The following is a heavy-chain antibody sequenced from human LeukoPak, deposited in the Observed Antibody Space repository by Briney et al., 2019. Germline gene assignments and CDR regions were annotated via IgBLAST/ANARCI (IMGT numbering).Heavy chain of an antibody. J-gene: IGHJ4*02. CDR1: GDYITTTTHY. V-gene: IGHV4-39*01. D-gene: IGHD3-10*01. CDR2: VYYSGST. CDR3: ARHRSTLIRGVRERTYFDY. Sequence: SETLSLTCIVSGDYITTTTHYWGWIRQPPGKGLEWIGSVYYSGSTYYGPSLKSRVTISVDTSKSHFSLKLSSVTAADTAVYYCARHRSTLIRGVRERTYFDYWGKGTLVTVSS.